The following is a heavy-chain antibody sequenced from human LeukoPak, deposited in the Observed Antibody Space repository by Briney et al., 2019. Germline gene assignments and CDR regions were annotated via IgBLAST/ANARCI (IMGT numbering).Heavy chain of an antibody. CDR1: GYTFTGYY. V-gene: IGHV1-2*04. J-gene: IGHJ6*03. CDR2: INPNSGGT. D-gene: IGHD1-14*01. Sequence: ASVKVSCKASGYTFTGYYMHWVRQAPGQGLEWMGWINPNSGGTNYAQKFQGWVTMTRDTSISTAYMELSSLRSEDTAVYYCARFSNRAYFGYYYYMDVWGKGTTVTVSS. CDR3: ARFSNRAYFGYYYYMDV.